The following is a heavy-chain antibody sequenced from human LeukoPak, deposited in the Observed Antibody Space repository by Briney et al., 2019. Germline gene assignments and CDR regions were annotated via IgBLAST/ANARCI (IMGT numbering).Heavy chain of an antibody. J-gene: IGHJ4*02. V-gene: IGHV3-30*03. CDR3: ARLSGFMIRGSYPDY. D-gene: IGHD3-10*01. Sequence: AGSLRLSCAASGVTFSSYGIHWVRLAPAKGLDRVSVILYDGTHQYYADPVQGRFTISRDNSKNTLYLQMNSLRAEDTAVYYCARLSGFMIRGSYPDYWGQGTLVTVSS. CDR2: ILYDGTHQ. CDR1: GVTFSSYG.